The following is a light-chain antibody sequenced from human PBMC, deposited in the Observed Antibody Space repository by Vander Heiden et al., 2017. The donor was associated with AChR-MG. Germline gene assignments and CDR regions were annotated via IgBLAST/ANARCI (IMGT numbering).Light chain of an antibody. CDR3: QQYNSYPYT. CDR2: KAS. Sequence: DLQVTQSPSTLSASVGDRVTITCRASQNINSWLAWYQQKPGKAPKILIYKASNLESGGPSRCSGSGSGTEFTLTISGLQPDDFATYYCQQYNSYPYTFGQGTKLEIK. J-gene: IGKJ2*01. CDR1: QNINSW. V-gene: IGKV1-5*03.